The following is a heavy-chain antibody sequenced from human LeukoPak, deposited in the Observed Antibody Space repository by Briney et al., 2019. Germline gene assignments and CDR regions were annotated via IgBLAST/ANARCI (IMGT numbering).Heavy chain of an antibody. Sequence: GGSLRLSCAASGFTFSSYAMSWVRQAPGKGLAWVAGNSDSGSSSYYTDSVKGRFTISRDNSKNTLYLQMNSLRAKDTAVYYCAKEDSGWHFDYWGQGTLVTVSS. CDR3: AKEDSGWHFDY. J-gene: IGHJ4*02. D-gene: IGHD6-19*01. CDR2: NSDSGSSS. V-gene: IGHV3-23*01. CDR1: GFTFSSYA.